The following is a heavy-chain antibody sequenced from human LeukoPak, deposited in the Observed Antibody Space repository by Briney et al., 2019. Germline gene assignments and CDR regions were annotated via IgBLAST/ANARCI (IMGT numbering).Heavy chain of an antibody. V-gene: IGHV3-48*03. CDR3: ARAGLGEFDY. D-gene: IGHD3-10*01. CDR1: GFTFSSYE. Sequence: GGSLRLSCAASGFTFSSYEMNLVRQAPGKGLEWVSYISSSGSTIYYADSVKGRFTISRDNAKNSLYLQMNSLRAEDTAVYYCARAGLGEFDYWGQGTLVTVSS. J-gene: IGHJ4*02. CDR2: ISSSGSTI.